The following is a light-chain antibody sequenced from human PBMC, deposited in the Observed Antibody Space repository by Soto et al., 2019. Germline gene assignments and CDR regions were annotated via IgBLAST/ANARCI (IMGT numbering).Light chain of an antibody. CDR3: LQYYTTMYS. Sequence: DIVMTQSPDYPALSLGASVTSNCQARHSQLYTSNDKKYLAWYQQKPGQPPKLLIYWASYRESGVPDRFSGSGAETDFTLTICSLQAGDVVVYYCLQYYTTMYSFGQGTKVDI. V-gene: IGKV4-1*01. J-gene: IGKJ2*01. CDR2: WAS. CDR1: HSQLYTSNDKKY.